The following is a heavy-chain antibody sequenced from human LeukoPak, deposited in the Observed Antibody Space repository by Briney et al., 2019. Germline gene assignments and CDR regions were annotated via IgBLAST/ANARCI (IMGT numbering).Heavy chain of an antibody. V-gene: IGHV3-66*01. J-gene: IGHJ4*02. CDR1: GFTVSSDY. D-gene: IGHD3-10*01. Sequence: GGSLRLSCAASGFTVSSDYMNWVRQAPGKGLEWVSLIYSGGSTYYADSVKGRFAISRDNSKNTLYLQMNSLRAEDTAVYYCAKTARPRYGSGSSFDYWGQGTLVTVSS. CDR3: AKTARPRYGSGSSFDY. CDR2: IYSGGST.